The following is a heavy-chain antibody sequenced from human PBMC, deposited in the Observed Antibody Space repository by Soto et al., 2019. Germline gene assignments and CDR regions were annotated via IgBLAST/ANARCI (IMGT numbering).Heavy chain of an antibody. CDR1: GDPIGSGDFY. D-gene: IGHD3-22*01. Sequence: QVQLQESGPGLVKASQTLSLNCTVSGDPIGSGDFYWTWIRQTPGRGLEWIGNIYHSGTTSYNPSLGGRISISIDTSKNVFSLRLASVTVADTAVYFCARDLLVFDSSGFHFWGRGILVSVAS. J-gene: IGHJ5*01. CDR3: ARDLLVFDSSGFHF. V-gene: IGHV4-30-4*01. CDR2: IYHSGTT.